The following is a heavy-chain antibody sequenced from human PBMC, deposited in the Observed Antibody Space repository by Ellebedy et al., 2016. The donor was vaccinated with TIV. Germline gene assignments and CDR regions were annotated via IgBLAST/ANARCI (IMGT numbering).Heavy chain of an antibody. Sequence: GESLKISCTASGFTVGSNYMNWIRQAPGTGLEWDSLIYSGGDTVYADPVKGRFTISRDSSKNTLYLQMNSLRAEDTAVYYCARDPPGIAASGPKKWGQGTLVTVSS. CDR1: GFTVGSNY. CDR3: ARDPPGIAASGPKK. CDR2: IYSGGDT. V-gene: IGHV3-53*01. D-gene: IGHD6-13*01. J-gene: IGHJ4*02.